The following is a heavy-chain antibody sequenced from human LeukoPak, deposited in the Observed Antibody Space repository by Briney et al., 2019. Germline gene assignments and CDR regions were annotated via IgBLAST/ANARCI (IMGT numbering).Heavy chain of an antibody. V-gene: IGHV4-39*01. CDR3: ARLGTVTTRFDY. D-gene: IGHD4-17*01. CDR2: IYYSGST. J-gene: IGHJ4*02. CDR1: GGSISSSSYY. Sequence: SETLSLTCTVSGGSISSSSYYWGWLRQPPGKGLEWIGSIYYSGSTYYNPSLKGRVTISVDTSKNQFSLKLSSVTAADMAVYYCARLGTVTTRFDYWGQGTLVTVSS.